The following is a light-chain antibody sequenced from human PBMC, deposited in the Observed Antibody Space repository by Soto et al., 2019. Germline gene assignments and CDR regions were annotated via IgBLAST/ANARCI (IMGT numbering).Light chain of an antibody. CDR1: SGHRSYA. CDR2: LNSDGSH. V-gene: IGLV4-69*01. J-gene: IGLJ2*01. CDR3: QTWGTGIHEVV. Sequence: QLVLTQSPSASASLGASVKLTCTLSSGHRSYAIAWHQQQPEKGPRYLMKLNSDGSHNKGDGIPDRFSGSSSGAERYLTISSLQSEDEADYYCQTWGTGIHEVVFGGGTKLTVL.